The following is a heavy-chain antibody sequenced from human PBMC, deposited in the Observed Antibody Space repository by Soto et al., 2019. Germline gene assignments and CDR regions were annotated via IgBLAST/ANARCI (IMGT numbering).Heavy chain of an antibody. CDR1: GGSFSGYY. D-gene: IGHD5-12*01. CDR2: INHSGST. J-gene: IGHJ4*02. V-gene: IGHV4-34*01. Sequence: SSETLSLTCAVYGGSFSGYYWSWIRQPPGKGLEWIGEINHSGSTNYNPSLKSRVTISVDTSKNQFSLKLSSVTAADTAVYYCARGQRLRFKHSSFDYWGQGTLVTVSS. CDR3: ARGQRLRFKHSSFDY.